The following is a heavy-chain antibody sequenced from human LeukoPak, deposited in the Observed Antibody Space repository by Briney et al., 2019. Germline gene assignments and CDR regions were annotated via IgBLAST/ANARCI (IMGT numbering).Heavy chain of an antibody. CDR1: GFTVSTNY. J-gene: IGHJ4*02. V-gene: IGHV3-53*01. D-gene: IGHD4-17*01. CDR3: AKKEGTVTWGVDY. CDR2: IYSAGST. Sequence: PGGSLRLSCAASGFTVSTNYMSWVRQAPGKGLEWVSIIYSAGSTFYADSVKGRFTISRDNSKNTLYLQMNSLRAEDTAVYYCAKKEGTVTWGVDYWGQGTLVTVSS.